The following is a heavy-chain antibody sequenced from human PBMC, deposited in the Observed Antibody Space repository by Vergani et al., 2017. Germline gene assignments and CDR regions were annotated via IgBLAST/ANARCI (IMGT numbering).Heavy chain of an antibody. CDR3: TRSECSGTTCYGHYFDL. D-gene: IGHD2-15*01. V-gene: IGHV3-66*02. CDR2: IKSDGRT. CDR1: GFTFSSYS. Sequence: DVQLVESGGDLVQPGGSLRLSCAASGFTFSSYSMNWVRQAPGKGLEWVSVIKSDGRTSYAESVRGRFTISRDTSRNAVYLQMNIPRVEDTGVYYCTRSECSGTTCYGHYFDLWGHGILVTVSS. J-gene: IGHJ4*01.